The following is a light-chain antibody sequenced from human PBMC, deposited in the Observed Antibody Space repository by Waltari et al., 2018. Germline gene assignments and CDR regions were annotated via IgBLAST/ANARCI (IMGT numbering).Light chain of an antibody. V-gene: IGKV1-5*03. CDR3: QQYNTYSS. CDR2: KAS. J-gene: IGKJ2*01. CDR1: QSISNW. Sequence: DIQMTQSPSSLSASVGDRVTITCRASQSISNWLAWYQQKPGKAPILLIYKASILKSGVPSRSSGSESGTQFTLTISSLQPGDFATYYCQQYNTYSSFGQGTKLEIK.